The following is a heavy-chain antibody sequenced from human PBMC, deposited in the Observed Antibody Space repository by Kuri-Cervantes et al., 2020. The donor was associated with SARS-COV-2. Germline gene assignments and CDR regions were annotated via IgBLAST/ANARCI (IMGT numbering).Heavy chain of an antibody. CDR2: IKQDGSEK. V-gene: IGHV3-7*01. Sequence: GESLKISCAASGFTFSSYWMSWVRQAPGKGLEWVANIKQDGSEKYYVDSVKGRFTISRDNAKNSLYLRMNSLRDEDTAVYYCARGYDYSNYVYFDYWGRGTLVTVSS. D-gene: IGHD4-11*01. CDR1: GFTFSSYW. J-gene: IGHJ4*02. CDR3: ARGYDYSNYVYFDY.